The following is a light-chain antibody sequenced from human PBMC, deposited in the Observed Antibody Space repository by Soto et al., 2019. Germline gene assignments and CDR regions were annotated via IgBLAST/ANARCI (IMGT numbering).Light chain of an antibody. J-gene: IGKJ1*01. Sequence: DIQMTQSPSTLSVSVKDRVTITFLASQTISSWLAWYQQKPGKAPKLLIYKASTLKSGVPSRFSGSGSGTEFILTISSLQPDDFATYYCQQYDSYSWRFDQGTKVDIK. CDR2: KAS. CDR1: QTISSW. CDR3: QQYDSYSWR. V-gene: IGKV1-5*03.